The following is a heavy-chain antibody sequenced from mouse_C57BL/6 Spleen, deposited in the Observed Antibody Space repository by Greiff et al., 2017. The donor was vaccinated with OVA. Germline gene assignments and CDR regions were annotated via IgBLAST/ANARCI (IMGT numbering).Heavy chain of an antibody. Sequence: QVQLQQPGAELVKPGASVKLSCKASGYTFTSYWMQWVKQRPGQGLEWIGEIDPSDSYTNYNQKFKGKATLTVDTSSSTAYMQLSSLTSEDYAVYYCARDGNDDGNYYAMDYWGQGTSVTVSS. CDR1: GYTFTSYW. CDR2: IDPSDSYT. V-gene: IGHV1-50*01. D-gene: IGHD2-12*01. J-gene: IGHJ4*01. CDR3: ARDGNDDGNYYAMDY.